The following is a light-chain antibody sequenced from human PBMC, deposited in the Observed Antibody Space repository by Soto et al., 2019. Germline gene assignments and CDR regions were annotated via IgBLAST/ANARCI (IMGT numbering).Light chain of an antibody. CDR2: STS. CDR1: QSVSSRY. V-gene: IGKV3-20*01. Sequence: DTVLTQSPGTLSLSPGARATLSCRASQSVSSRYLAWYQQKPGQAPRLLIYSTSSRATGIPDRFSGSGSGTDFTLTISRLEPEDFAVYYCQQFGISPSMYSFGQGTKLEIK. CDR3: QQFGISPSMYS. J-gene: IGKJ2*03.